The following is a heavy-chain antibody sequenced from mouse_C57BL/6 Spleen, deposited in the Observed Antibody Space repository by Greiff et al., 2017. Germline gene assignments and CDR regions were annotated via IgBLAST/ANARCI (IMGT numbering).Heavy chain of an antibody. J-gene: IGHJ1*03. Sequence: EVKLMESGGGLVKPGGSLKLSCAASGFTFSDYGMHWVRQAPEKGLEWVAYISSGSSTIYYADTVKGRFTISRDNAKNTLFLQRTSLRSEDTAMYYCASRRYYGSSWWYFDVWGTGTTVTVSS. CDR2: ISSGSSTI. CDR1: GFTFSDYG. D-gene: IGHD1-1*01. CDR3: ASRRYYGSSWWYFDV. V-gene: IGHV5-17*01.